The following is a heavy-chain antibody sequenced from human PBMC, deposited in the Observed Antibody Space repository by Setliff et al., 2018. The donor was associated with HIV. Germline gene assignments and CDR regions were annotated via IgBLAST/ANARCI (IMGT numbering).Heavy chain of an antibody. J-gene: IGHJ4*02. CDR1: GASITSSY. Sequence: SETLSLTCTVSGASITSSYWTWIRQSPGRGLEYLGYIYYSGDSNYSPSLKSRLSMSLGASTSQFSLRLNSLTAADTAMYYCARFARDPTDWGRGILVTVPS. CDR3: ARFARDPTD. V-gene: IGHV4-59*08. CDR2: IYYSGDS.